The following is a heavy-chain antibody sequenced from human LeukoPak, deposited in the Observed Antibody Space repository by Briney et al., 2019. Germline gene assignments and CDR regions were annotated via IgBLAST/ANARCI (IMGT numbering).Heavy chain of an antibody. D-gene: IGHD6-13*01. J-gene: IGHJ4*02. V-gene: IGHV3-21*01. Sequence: GGSLRLSCAASGFTFSSYSMNWVRQAPGKGLEWVSSISSSSSYIYYADSVKGRFTISRDNSKNTLYLQMNSLRAEDTAVYYCARDASRSSSWPYGPIDYWGQGTLVTVSS. CDR3: ARDASRSSSWPYGPIDY. CDR1: GFTFSSYS. CDR2: ISSSSSYI.